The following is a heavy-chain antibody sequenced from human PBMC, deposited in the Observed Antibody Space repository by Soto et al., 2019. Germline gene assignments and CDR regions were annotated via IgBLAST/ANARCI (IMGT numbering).Heavy chain of an antibody. D-gene: IGHD3-3*01. V-gene: IGHV4-31*03. Sequence: SETLSLTCTVSDGSRSSGLYYWSLIRQHPGKGLEWIGYIYYTGSTYYNPSLKSRVTISVDTSKNQSSLKLSSVTAADTAVYYCASDQGYYGFWSGYFAVSGQGTTVTVSS. CDR3: ASDQGYYGFWSGYFAV. J-gene: IGHJ6*01. CDR1: DGSRSSGLYY. CDR2: IYYTGST.